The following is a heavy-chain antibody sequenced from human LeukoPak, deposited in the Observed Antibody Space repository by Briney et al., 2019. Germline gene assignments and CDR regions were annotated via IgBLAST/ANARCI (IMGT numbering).Heavy chain of an antibody. CDR2: ISAYNGNT. J-gene: IGHJ5*02. CDR3: ARSEAPMVRGVIMVNWVDP. V-gene: IGHV1-18*01. Sequence: ASVKVSCKASGYTFTSYGISWVRQAPGQGLEWMGWISAYNGNTNYAQKLQGRVTMTTDTSTSTAYMELRSLRSDDTAVYYCARSEAPMVRGVIMVNWVDPWGQGTLVTVSS. D-gene: IGHD3-10*01. CDR1: GYTFTSYG.